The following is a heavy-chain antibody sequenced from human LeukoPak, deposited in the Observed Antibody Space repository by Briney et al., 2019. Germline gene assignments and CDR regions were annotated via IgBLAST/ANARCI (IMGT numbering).Heavy chain of an antibody. CDR3: ARAAYCGGDCYDWYFDL. CDR2: IYYSGST. D-gene: IGHD2-21*02. V-gene: IGHV4-59*01. Sequence: SETLSLTCTVSGGSISSYYWSWIRQPPGKGLEWIGFIYYSGSTNYNPSPTSRVTISVDTSKNQFSLKLSSVTAADTAVYYCARAAYCGGDCYDWYFDLWGRGTLVTVSS. J-gene: IGHJ2*01. CDR1: GGSISSYY.